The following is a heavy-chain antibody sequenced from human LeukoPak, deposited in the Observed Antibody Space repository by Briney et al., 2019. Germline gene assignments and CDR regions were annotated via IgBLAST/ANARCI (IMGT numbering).Heavy chain of an antibody. J-gene: IGHJ3*02. V-gene: IGHV5-51*01. D-gene: IGHD6-19*01. CDR2: IYPGDSDT. Sequence: GESLKISCKGSGYSFTSYWIGWVRQMPGKGLEWMGIIYPGDSDTRYSPSFQGQVTISADKSISTAYLQWSSLKAPDTAMYYCARRSYSSGWYGHDAFDIWGQGTMVTVSS. CDR3: ARRSYSSGWYGHDAFDI. CDR1: GYSFTSYW.